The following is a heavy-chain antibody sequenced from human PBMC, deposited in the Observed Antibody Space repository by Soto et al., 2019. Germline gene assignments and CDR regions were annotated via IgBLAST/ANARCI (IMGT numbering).Heavy chain of an antibody. CDR3: ARRATMTMFGLVSDNSVWFDP. V-gene: IGHV2-5*02. D-gene: IGHD3-10*02. CDR2: IYWDADK. CDR1: GFSLSTSGAA. J-gene: IGHJ5*02. Sequence: QINLKESAPTVVNPTQTLTLTCTFSGFSLSTSGAAVGWIRQPPGRALEWDALIYWDADKRYNRSTPSLDGRVSVTMDTSKNQLALTLTNVDPADTATYFCARRATMTMFGLVSDNSVWFDPWGPGTRVIVSS.